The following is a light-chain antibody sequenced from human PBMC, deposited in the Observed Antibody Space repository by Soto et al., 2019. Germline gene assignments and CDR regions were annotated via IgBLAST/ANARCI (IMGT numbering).Light chain of an antibody. V-gene: IGKV1-5*03. CDR2: KAS. CDR1: QSISSR. CDR3: LQYNSFPT. Sequence: DIQMTQSPSTLSASVGDRVTITCRASQSISSRLAWYQQKPGKAPKLLIYKASSLESGVPSRFSGSGSGTEFTLTISSLQPDDFATYYCLQYNSFPTFGQGTKVEIK. J-gene: IGKJ1*01.